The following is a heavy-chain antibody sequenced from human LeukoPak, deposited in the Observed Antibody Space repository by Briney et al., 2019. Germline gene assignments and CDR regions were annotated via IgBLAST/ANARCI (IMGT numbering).Heavy chain of an antibody. CDR1: GFTFSSYS. J-gene: IGHJ6*02. CDR3: AKEEQQLVYYYYGMDV. D-gene: IGHD6-13*01. Sequence: GGSLRLSCAASGFTFSSYSMNWVRQAPGKGLEWVSYISSSSSTIYYADSVKGRFTISRDNAKNSLYLQMNSLRAEDTAVYYCAKEEQQLVYYYYGMDVWGQGTTVTVSS. CDR2: ISSSSSTI. V-gene: IGHV3-48*01.